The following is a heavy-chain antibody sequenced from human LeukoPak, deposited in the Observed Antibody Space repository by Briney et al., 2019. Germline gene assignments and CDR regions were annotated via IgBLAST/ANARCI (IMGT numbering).Heavy chain of an antibody. D-gene: IGHD6-13*01. CDR3: ARRSSIAAAGPRGDYYYGMDV. J-gene: IGHJ6*02. Sequence: ASVKVSCKASGYTFTIYYMHRVRQAPGQGLEWLGIFNPSGDTTSYAQKFQGRVAMTRDTSTSTAYMELRSLRSDDTAVYYCARRSSIAAAGPRGDYYYGMDVWGQGTTVTVSS. CDR1: GYTFTIYY. CDR2: FNPSGDTT. V-gene: IGHV1-46*01.